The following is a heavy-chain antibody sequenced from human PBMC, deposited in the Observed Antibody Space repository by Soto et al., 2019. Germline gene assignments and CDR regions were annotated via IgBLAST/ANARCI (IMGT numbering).Heavy chain of an antibody. CDR2: ISYDGSNK. J-gene: IGHJ4*02. D-gene: IGHD7-27*01. V-gene: IGHV3-30*18. CDR1: GFTFSSYG. Sequence: QVQLVESGGGVVQPGRSLRLSCAASGFTFSSYGMHWVRQAPGKGLEWVAVISYDGSNKYYADSVKGRFTISRDNSKNTLYLQMNSLRAEDTAVYYCAKGSNRWGARSFDYWGQGTLVTVSS. CDR3: AKGSNRWGARSFDY.